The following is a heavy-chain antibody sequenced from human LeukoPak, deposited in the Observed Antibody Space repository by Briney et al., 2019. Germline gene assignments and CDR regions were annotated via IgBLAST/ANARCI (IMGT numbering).Heavy chain of an antibody. D-gene: IGHD3-22*01. CDR1: GYTFTSYY. J-gene: IGHJ4*02. CDR2: INPSGVST. V-gene: IGHV1-46*01. Sequence: ASVKVSCKASGYTFTSYYMHWVRPAPGQGLEGMGIINPSGVSTSYAQKFQGRVTMTRDTSTSTVYMELSSLRSEDTAVYYCARARYYYDSSGYLFDYWGQGTLVTVSS. CDR3: ARARYYYDSSGYLFDY.